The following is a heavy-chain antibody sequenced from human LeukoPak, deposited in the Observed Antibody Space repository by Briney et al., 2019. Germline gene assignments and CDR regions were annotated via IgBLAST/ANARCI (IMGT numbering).Heavy chain of an antibody. CDR1: GFTFSSYA. Sequence: GGSLRLSCAASGFTFSSYAMHWVRQAPAKGLEWVAVISYDGNNKYYAASVKCRFTIPRDNSNNTLNLQMNSLRAEDTAVYYCAKDPTHFRVWDDYDSNVLNCWGQGTLVTVSS. D-gene: IGHD3-22*01. CDR3: AKDPTHFRVWDDYDSNVLNC. V-gene: IGHV3-30*04. J-gene: IGHJ4*02. CDR2: ISYDGNNK.